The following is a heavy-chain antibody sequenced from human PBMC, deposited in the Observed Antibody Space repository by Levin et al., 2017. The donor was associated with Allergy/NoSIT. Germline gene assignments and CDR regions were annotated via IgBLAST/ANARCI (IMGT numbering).Heavy chain of an antibody. J-gene: IGHJ4*02. CDR3: AKGGDFDY. CDR1: GFSFSSYG. CDR2: ITSDGSNK. D-gene: IGHD1-26*01. Sequence: PGESLKISCAASGFSFSSYGIQWVRQAPGQGLEWVALITSDGSNKYYADPVKGRFTISRDNSKNTVYLQMNSLRAEDTAVYYCAKGGDFDYWGLGTVVTVSS. V-gene: IGHV3-30*18.